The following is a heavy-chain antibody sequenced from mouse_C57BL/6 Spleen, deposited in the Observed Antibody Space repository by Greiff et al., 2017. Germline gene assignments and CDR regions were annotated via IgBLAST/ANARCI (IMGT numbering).Heavy chain of an antibody. CDR2: LWSGGST. CDR3: ASTYSNYLAWFAY. CDR1: GFSLTSYG. Sequence: QVHVKQSGPGLVQPSQSLSITCTVSGFSLTSYGVHWVRQSPGKGLEWLGVLWSGGSTDYNAAFISRLSISKDNSKSQVFFKMNSLQADDTAIYYCASTYSNYLAWFAYWGQGTLVTVSA. V-gene: IGHV2-2*01. J-gene: IGHJ3*01. D-gene: IGHD2-5*01.